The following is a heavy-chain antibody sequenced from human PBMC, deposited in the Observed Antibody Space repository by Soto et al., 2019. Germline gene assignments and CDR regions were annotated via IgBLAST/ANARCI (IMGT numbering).Heavy chain of an antibody. Sequence: ASVKVSCKAPGDTFTSYYLNWVRQAPGQGLEWMGVINPHGGSTKYAQKFQGRITMTRDTSRSTVYMELSSLRSDDTAIYYCARSSGGNFGIIIEGSNWFDPWGQGTLVTVS. CDR3: ARSSGGNFGIIIEGSNWFDP. D-gene: IGHD3-3*01. J-gene: IGHJ5*02. CDR2: INPHGGST. CDR1: GDTFTSYY. V-gene: IGHV1-46*01.